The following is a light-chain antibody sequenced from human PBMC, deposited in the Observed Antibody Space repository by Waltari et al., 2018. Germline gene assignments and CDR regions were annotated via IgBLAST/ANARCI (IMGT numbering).Light chain of an antibody. Sequence: SYVLTQPPSVSEAPGQTARITCGGNSIGSKSVHGYQQKPGQAPVVVMYYDNDRPAGSHERFAGSNSGNTATLTISRVEAGDEADYYCQVWDRSTDHRVFGGGTRLTVL. J-gene: IGLJ3*02. CDR3: QVWDRSTDHRV. CDR2: YDN. CDR1: SIGSKS. V-gene: IGLV3-21*04.